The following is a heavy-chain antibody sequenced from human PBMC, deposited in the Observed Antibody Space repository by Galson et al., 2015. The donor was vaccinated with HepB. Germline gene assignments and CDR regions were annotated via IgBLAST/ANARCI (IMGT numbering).Heavy chain of an antibody. D-gene: IGHD1-1*01. CDR2: IYRGGAT. CDR3: ARELAKDY. CDR1: GFTFDDYA. Sequence: SLRLSCAASGFTFDDYAMTWVRQAPGKGLEWVSLIYRGGATDYADSVKGRFTISRDNSKNTLYLQMNSLRVEDTAMYYCARELAKDYWGQGTLVTVSS. V-gene: IGHV3-66*02. J-gene: IGHJ4*02.